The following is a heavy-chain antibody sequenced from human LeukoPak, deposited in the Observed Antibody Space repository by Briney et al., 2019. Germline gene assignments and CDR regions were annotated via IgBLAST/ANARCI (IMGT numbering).Heavy chain of an antibody. CDR3: ARDTAAALDY. D-gene: IGHD6-13*01. V-gene: IGHV3-15*07. J-gene: IGHJ4*02. CDR1: GFTFSNAW. Sequence: PGGSLRLSCAASGFTFSNAWMNWVRQAPGKGLEWVGRIKSKTDGGTTDYAAPVKGRFTISRDDSKNTLYLQMNSLQTDDTAIYYCARDTAAALDYWGQGILVTVSS. CDR2: IKSKTDGGTT.